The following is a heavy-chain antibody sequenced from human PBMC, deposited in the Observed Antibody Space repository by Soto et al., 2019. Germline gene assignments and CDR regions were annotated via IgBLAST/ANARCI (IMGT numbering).Heavy chain of an antibody. Sequence: QVQLVESGGGVVQPGRSLRLSCAASGFAFSSYAMHWVRQAPGKELEWVAVISYDGSNKYYADSVKGRFTISRDNSKNTLYLQMNSLRAEDTAVYYCARDLSGSGDWGQGTLVTVSS. J-gene: IGHJ4*02. D-gene: IGHD3-10*01. CDR3: ARDLSGSGD. CDR1: GFAFSSYA. V-gene: IGHV3-30-3*01. CDR2: ISYDGSNK.